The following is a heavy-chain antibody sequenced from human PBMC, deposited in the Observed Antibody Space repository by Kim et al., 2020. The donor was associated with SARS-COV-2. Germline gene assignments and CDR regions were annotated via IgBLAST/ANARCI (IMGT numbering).Heavy chain of an antibody. CDR2: GST. CDR3: ASLTGTTSY. D-gene: IGHD1-7*01. V-gene: IGHV4-34*01. Sequence: GSTNYNPSLKSRVTISVDTSKNQFSLKLSSVTAADTAVYYCASLTGTTSYWGQGTLVTVSS. J-gene: IGHJ4*02.